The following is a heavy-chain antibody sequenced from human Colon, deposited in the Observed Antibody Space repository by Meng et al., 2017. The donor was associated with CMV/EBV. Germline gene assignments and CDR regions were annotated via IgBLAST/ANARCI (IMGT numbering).Heavy chain of an antibody. V-gene: IGHV1-18*01. Sequence: ASVKVSCKASGYSFSNYGLSWVRQAPGQGLEWLAWISAYNGDTFYAQNFQGRVTMTTDTSTTTAYMELRSLTSDDTAMYYCARDPGGRYSDSWGQGTLVTVSS. J-gene: IGHJ4*02. CDR1: GYSFSNYG. CDR2: ISAYNGDT. D-gene: IGHD1-1*01. CDR3: ARDPGGRYSDS.